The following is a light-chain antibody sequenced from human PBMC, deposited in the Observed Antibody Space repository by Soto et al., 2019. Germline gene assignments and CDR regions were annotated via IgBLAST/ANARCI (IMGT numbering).Light chain of an antibody. Sequence: DIQMTQSPSTLSASVGDIVTITCRASQTITRWMACYQQKPGKAPKLLIYDASTLESGVPSRFSGSRSGTEFTPTISRLQPDDFATYHFKQYNGXSWTSGQRTKV. CDR2: DAS. CDR3: KQYNGXSWT. V-gene: IGKV1-5*01. J-gene: IGKJ1*01. CDR1: QTITRW.